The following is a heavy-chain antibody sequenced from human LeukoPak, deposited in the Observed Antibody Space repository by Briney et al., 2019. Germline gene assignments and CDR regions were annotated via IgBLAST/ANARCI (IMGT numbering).Heavy chain of an antibody. CDR2: ISGSGGST. Sequence: GGSLRLSCAVSGFTFSTYSMNWVRQAPRKGLEWVSAISGSGGSTYYADSVKSRFTISRDNSKNTLYLQMNSLRAEDTAVYYCAKLAVAGPFDYWGQGTLVTVSS. CDR1: GFTFSTYS. J-gene: IGHJ4*02. D-gene: IGHD6-19*01. CDR3: AKLAVAGPFDY. V-gene: IGHV3-23*01.